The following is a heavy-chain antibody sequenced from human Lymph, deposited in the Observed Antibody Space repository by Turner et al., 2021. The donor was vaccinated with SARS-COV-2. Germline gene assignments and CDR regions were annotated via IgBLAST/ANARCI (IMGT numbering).Heavy chain of an antibody. D-gene: IGHD3-9*01. Sequence: QVQLVDSGGGVVQPGRSLRLSCAATGFPFSSDGMHWVRQAPGKGLEWVAVISYDGSNKYYADSVKGRFTISRDNSKNTLYLQMNSLRAEDTAVYYCAKGGFYDILTGYSNFDYWGQGTLVTVSS. CDR1: GFPFSSDG. CDR3: AKGGFYDILTGYSNFDY. CDR2: ISYDGSNK. V-gene: IGHV3-30*18. J-gene: IGHJ4*02.